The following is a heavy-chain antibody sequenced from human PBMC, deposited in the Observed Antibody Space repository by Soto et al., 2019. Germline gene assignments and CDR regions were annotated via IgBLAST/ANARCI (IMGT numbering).Heavy chain of an antibody. CDR1: GVSVSSSSFY. Sequence: SETLSLTCTVSGVSVSSSSFYWGWIRQSPGKGLEWIGSIYYGGSTSYNPSLKSRVIISVDTSKNHFSLRLSSVTAADTAVYFCVRHRRGTGAYNYGYILDYWGQGALVTVSS. CDR2: IYYGGST. D-gene: IGHD5-18*01. CDR3: VRHRRGTGAYNYGYILDY. J-gene: IGHJ4*02. V-gene: IGHV4-39*01.